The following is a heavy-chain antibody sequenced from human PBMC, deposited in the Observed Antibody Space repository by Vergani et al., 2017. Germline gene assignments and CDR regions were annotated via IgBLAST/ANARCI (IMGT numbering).Heavy chain of an antibody. Sequence: QLQLQESGPGLVKPSETLSLTCTVSGVSISSISYYWGWIRQPPGKGLEGIGSRYYSGSTYYNPSLKSRVTVSVDTSKNQFSLRLSSVTAADTAVYYCARHFDSSGYYYRIDAFNIWGQGTMVTVSS. V-gene: IGHV4-39*01. CDR2: RYYSGST. CDR3: ARHFDSSGYYYRIDAFNI. J-gene: IGHJ3*02. D-gene: IGHD3-22*01. CDR1: GVSISSISYY.